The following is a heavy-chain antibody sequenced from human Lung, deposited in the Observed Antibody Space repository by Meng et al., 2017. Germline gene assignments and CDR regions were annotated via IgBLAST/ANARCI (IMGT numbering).Heavy chain of an antibody. J-gene: IGHJ4*02. CDR3: AKGLITYSSSSFST. CDR1: GFTFSSYA. Sequence: EVQLLESGGGLVQPGGSLRLSCAASGFTFSSYAMSWVRQAPGKGLEWVSRISGSGGSGGSTYYADSVKGRFTISRENSKNTLYLQMNSLRAEDTAVYYCAKGLITYSSSSFSTWGLGTLVTVSS. D-gene: IGHD6-13*01. CDR2: SGGSGGST. V-gene: IGHV3-23*01.